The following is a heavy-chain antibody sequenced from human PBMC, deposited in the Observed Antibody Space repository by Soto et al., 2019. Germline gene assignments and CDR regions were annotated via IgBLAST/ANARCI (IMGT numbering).Heavy chain of an antibody. V-gene: IGHV3-23*01. CDR1: GFTFSSYA. D-gene: IGHD6-13*01. Sequence: EVQLLESGGGLVQPGGSLRLSCAASGFTFSSYAMSWVRQAPGKGLEWVSAISGSGGSTYYADSVKGRFTISRDNSKSPLYLQMKRLRAEDTAVYYCAKDTLPRRQHSSTGWFDPWGQGTLVTVSS. CDR3: AKDTLPRRQHSSTGWFDP. J-gene: IGHJ5*02. CDR2: ISGSGGST.